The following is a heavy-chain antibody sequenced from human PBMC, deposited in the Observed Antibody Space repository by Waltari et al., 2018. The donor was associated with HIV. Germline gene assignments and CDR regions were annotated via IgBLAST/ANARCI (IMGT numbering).Heavy chain of an antibody. J-gene: IGHJ6*02. Sequence: EVQLVESGGGLVKPGGSLRLSCAASGFTLRASSMNWVRQAPGDVLEWVTSISKNSDYIYYAASVKGRCTISRDNAKKSVYLQMNSLRVEDTAVFYCTRRTPSGTYGMDVWGQGTTVTVSS. CDR2: ISKNSDYI. CDR1: GFTLRASS. D-gene: IGHD1-26*01. CDR3: TRRTPSGTYGMDV. V-gene: IGHV3-21*01.